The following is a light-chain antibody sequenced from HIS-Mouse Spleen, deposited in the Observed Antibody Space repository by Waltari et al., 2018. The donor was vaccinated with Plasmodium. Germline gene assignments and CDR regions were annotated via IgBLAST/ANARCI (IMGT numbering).Light chain of an antibody. CDR1: TSDVGRYNL. V-gene: IGLV2-23*01. Sequence: QSALTQPASVSGSPGQSITISCTGTTSDVGRYNLVSWYQQHPGKAPKRMLYEGSKRPAGVSNRFSGSKSGNTASLTISGLQAEDEADYYCCSYAGSRMVFGGGTKLTVL. CDR3: CSYAGSRMV. CDR2: EGS. J-gene: IGLJ2*01.